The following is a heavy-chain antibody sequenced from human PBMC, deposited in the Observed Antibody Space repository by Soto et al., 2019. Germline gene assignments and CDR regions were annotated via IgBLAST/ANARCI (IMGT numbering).Heavy chain of an antibody. CDR3: AHRRRRATTFDP. Sequence: GSGPTLVNPTQTLTLTCTFSGFSLSTSGVAVGWIRQPPGKALEWLAGIYWDDDKRYNPSLNSRLTITKDTSKNQVVLTMTNMDPVDTATYYCAHRRRRATTFDPWGQGTLVTVS. V-gene: IGHV2-5*02. CDR2: IYWDDDK. CDR1: GFSLSTSGVA. D-gene: IGHD1-26*01. J-gene: IGHJ5*02.